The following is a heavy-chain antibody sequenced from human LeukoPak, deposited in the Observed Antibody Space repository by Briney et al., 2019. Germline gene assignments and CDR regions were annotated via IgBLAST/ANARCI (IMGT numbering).Heavy chain of an antibody. V-gene: IGHV3-74*01. D-gene: IGHD6-6*01. CDR1: GFTFSSYS. Sequence: PGGSLRLSCAASGFTFSSYSMNWVRQAPGKGLEWVSRINSDGSSTSYADSVKGRFTISRDNAKNTLYLQMRSLRAEDTAVYYCARGLSGYSSSLGSWGQGTLVTVSS. CDR2: INSDGSST. CDR3: ARGLSGYSSSLGS. J-gene: IGHJ5*02.